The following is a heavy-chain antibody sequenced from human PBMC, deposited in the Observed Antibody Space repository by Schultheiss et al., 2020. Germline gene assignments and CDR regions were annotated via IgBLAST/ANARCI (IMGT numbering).Heavy chain of an antibody. CDR1: GGSISSSSYY. V-gene: IGHV4-39*01. CDR2: IYYSWST. CDR3: ASAEKQPPRVGAFDI. Sequence: SETLSLTCTVSGGSISSSSYYWGWIRQPPGKGLEWIGSIYYSWSTYYNPSLKSRVTISVDTSKNQFSLKLSSVTAADTAVYYCASAEKQPPRVGAFDIWGQGTMVTVSS. J-gene: IGHJ3*02.